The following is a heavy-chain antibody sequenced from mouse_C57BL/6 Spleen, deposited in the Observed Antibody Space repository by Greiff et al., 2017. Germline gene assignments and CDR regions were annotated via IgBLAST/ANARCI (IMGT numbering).Heavy chain of an antibody. CDR3: ARSGDGYYGYAMDY. V-gene: IGHV1-80*01. Sequence: VQLQESGAELVKPGASVKISCKASGYAFSSYWMNWVKQRPGKGLEWIGQIYPGDGDTNYNGKFKGKATLTADKSSSTAYMQLSSLTSEDSAVYFCARSGDGYYGYAMDYWGQGTSVTVSS. CDR1: GYAFSSYW. D-gene: IGHD2-3*01. J-gene: IGHJ4*01. CDR2: IYPGDGDT.